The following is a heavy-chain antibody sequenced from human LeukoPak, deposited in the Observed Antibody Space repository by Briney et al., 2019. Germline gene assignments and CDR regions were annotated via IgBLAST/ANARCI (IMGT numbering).Heavy chain of an antibody. CDR2: IIPIFGTA. D-gene: IGHD4-17*01. CDR1: GGTFSSYA. V-gene: IGHV1-69*13. Sequence: SVKVSCKASGGTFSSYAISWVRQAPGQGLEWMGGIIPIFGTANYAQKFQGRVTITADESTSAAYMELSSLRSEDTAVYYCAIRCEDCTGDYWGQGTLVTVSS. J-gene: IGHJ4*02. CDR3: AIRCEDCTGDY.